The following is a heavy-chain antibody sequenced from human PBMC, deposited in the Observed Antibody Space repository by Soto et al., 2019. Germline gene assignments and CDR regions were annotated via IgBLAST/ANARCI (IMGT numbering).Heavy chain of an antibody. CDR2: IYYSGST. CDR1: GGSISSYY. V-gene: IGHV4-59*01. CDR3: ARLGYSSGWYNDY. J-gene: IGHJ4*02. Sequence: TLSLTCTVSGGSISSYYWSWIRQPPGKGLEWIGYIYYSGSTNYNPSLKSRVTISVDTSKNQFSLKLSSVAAADTAVYYCARLGYSSGWYNDYWGQGTLVTVSS. D-gene: IGHD6-19*01.